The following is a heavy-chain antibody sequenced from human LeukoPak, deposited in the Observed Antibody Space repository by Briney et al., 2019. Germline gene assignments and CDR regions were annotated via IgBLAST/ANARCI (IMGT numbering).Heavy chain of an antibody. V-gene: IGHV4-4*07. Sequence: KSSETLSLTCTVSGGSISSYYWSWIRQPAGKGLEWIGRIYTSGSTNYNPSLKSRVTMSVDTSKNQFSLKLSSVTAADTALYYCARVRGASGISKRYYYYYYMDVWGKGTTVTVSS. D-gene: IGHD1-14*01. CDR2: IYTSGST. CDR1: GGSISSYY. J-gene: IGHJ6*03. CDR3: ARVRGASGISKRYYYYYYMDV.